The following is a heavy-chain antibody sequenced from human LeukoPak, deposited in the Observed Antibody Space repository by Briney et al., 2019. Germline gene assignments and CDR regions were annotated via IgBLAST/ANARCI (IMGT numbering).Heavy chain of an antibody. V-gene: IGHV1-69*06. Sequence: SVKVSCKASGGSFSTSTISWVRQAPGQGLEWMGGIIPLFGAANYAQKFKGRVTITADKSTSTAYMELSTLRSEGTAAYYCARDNPNYGGNWFDPWGQGTMVTVSS. CDR3: ARDNPNYGGNWFDP. CDR2: IIPLFGAA. J-gene: IGHJ5*02. CDR1: GGSFSTST. D-gene: IGHD4-23*01.